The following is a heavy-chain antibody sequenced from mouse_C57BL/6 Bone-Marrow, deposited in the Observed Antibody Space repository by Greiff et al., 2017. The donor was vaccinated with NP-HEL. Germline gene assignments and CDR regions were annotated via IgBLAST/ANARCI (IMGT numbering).Heavy chain of an antibody. CDR2: IHPNSGST. CDR3: ARLGHHECDGSSWDY. D-gene: IGHD1-1*01. V-gene: IGHV1-64*01. CDR1: GYTFTSYW. Sequence: VQLQQPGAELVKPGASVKLSCKASGYTFTSYWMHWVKQRPGQGLEWIGMIHPNSGSTNYNEKFKSKATLTVDKSSSTAYMQLSSLTSEDSAVYYCARLGHHECDGSSWDYWGQGTTLTVSS. J-gene: IGHJ2*01.